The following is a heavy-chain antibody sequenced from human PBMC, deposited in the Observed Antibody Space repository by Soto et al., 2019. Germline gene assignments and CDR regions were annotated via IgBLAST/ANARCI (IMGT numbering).Heavy chain of an antibody. V-gene: IGHV1-69*01. J-gene: IGHJ4*02. CDR2: IIPVFNTP. Sequence: QEQLVQSGAEVKKPGSSVKVSCKDSGGLFSSFAISWVRQAPGQGLEWLGGIIPVFNTPYYAQKFQGRVTITADESTNTAYMELSSPRSEDTAMYYCARGGGPYVWFNEFWGQGSLVTVSS. D-gene: IGHD2-15*01. CDR3: ARGGGPYVWFNEF. CDR1: GGLFSSFA.